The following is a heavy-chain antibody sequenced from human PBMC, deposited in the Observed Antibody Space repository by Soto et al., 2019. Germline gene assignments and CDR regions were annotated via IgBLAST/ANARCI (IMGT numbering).Heavy chain of an antibody. Sequence: QVQLVESGGGSVKPGGSLRLSCAASGFTFSDYYMSWIRQAPGKGLEWVSYISSSDNIIYYADSVKGRFTISRDNAKNSLYLQMNSLRAEDTAVYYCARDRGYYDSSGYFDYWGQGTLVTVSS. V-gene: IGHV3-11*01. CDR1: GFTFSDYY. CDR2: ISSSDNII. CDR3: ARDRGYYDSSGYFDY. J-gene: IGHJ4*02. D-gene: IGHD3-22*01.